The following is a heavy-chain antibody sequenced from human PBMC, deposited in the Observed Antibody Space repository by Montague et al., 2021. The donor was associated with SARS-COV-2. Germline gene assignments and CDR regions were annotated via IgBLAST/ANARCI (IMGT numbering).Heavy chain of an antibody. Sequence: SETLSLTCTVSGVSISSSGRFWGWIRQSPGKGLEWIGSIHYNVRTGYNPSLKSRVTISVDTSKNQSSLGLSSATAADAALYYCARHLTVAGEGNDALGIWGQGRMVTVSS. CDR1: GVSISSSGRF. D-gene: IGHD6-19*01. V-gene: IGHV4-39*01. CDR3: ARHLTVAGEGNDALGI. J-gene: IGHJ3*02. CDR2: IHYNVRT.